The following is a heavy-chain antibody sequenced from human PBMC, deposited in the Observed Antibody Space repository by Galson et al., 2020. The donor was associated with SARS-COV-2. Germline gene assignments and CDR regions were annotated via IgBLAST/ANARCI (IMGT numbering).Heavy chain of an antibody. CDR3: ARSPPASTAGTSIYFDY. CDR1: GFAFSSYT. Sequence: GESLKISCAASGFAFSSYTMNWVRQAPGKGLEWVASLDTSSTYIYYADSLKGRFTISRDNDENSLYLQMNSLRAEDTAVYYCARSPPASTAGTSIYFDYWGQGTQVTVSS. V-gene: IGHV3-21*01. CDR2: LDTSSTYI. D-gene: IGHD3-10*01. J-gene: IGHJ4*02.